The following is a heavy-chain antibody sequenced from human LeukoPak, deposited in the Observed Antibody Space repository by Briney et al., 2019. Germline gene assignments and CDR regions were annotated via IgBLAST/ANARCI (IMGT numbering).Heavy chain of an antibody. J-gene: IGHJ4*02. D-gene: IGHD3-10*01. CDR2: ISSSGVYI. CDR3: VRAAGSGLQVRSPAYFNF. Sequence: GGSLRLSCAASGFTFSHYFMNWVRQVPGKGLEWVSSISSSGVYISYGDSLKGRFTISRDNAQNSLYLQMSSLTAEDTAVYYCVRAAGSGLQVRSPAYFNFWAQGTVVPVSS. CDR1: GFTFSHYF. V-gene: IGHV3-21*01.